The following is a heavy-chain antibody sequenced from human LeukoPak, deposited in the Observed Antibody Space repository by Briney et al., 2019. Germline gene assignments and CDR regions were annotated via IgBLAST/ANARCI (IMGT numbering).Heavy chain of an antibody. Sequence: ASVKVSCKASGYTFTSYYMHWVRQAPGQGLEWMGIINPSGGSTSYAQKFQGRVTMTRDTSTSTVYMELSSLRSEDTAVYYCARESGYYDILTGFRPTEPTPYDYWGQRTLVTVSS. D-gene: IGHD3-9*01. CDR1: GYTFTSYY. CDR2: INPSGGST. J-gene: IGHJ4*02. V-gene: IGHV1-46*01. CDR3: ARESGYYDILTGFRPTEPTPYDY.